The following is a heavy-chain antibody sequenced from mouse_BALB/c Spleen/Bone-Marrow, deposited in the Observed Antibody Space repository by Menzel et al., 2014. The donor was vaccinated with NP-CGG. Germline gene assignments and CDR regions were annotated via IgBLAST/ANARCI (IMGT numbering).Heavy chain of an antibody. V-gene: IGHV1-14*01. J-gene: IGHJ4*01. CDR1: GYTFTSYV. CDR2: INPYNDGI. CDR3: ARRDYAMDY. Sequence: SGPELVKPGASVKMSCKASGYTFTSYVMHWVKQKPGQGLEWIGYINPYNDGIKYNEKFKGKATLTSDKSSSTAYMELSSLTSEDSAVYYCARRDYAMDYWGQGTSVTVSS.